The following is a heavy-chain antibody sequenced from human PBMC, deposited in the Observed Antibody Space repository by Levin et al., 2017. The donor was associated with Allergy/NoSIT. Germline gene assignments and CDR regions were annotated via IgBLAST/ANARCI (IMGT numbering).Heavy chain of an antibody. CDR3: AKDYPGTTAFDI. V-gene: IGHV3-23*01. D-gene: IGHD1-7*01. Sequence: LSLTCAASGFTLRSYAMSWVRQAPGKGLEWVSAISESGGRTYSADSVKGRFTISRDNSKNTLYLQMNSLRAEDTAVYYCAKDYPGTTAFDIWGQGTMVIVSA. CDR2: ISESGGRT. J-gene: IGHJ3*02. CDR1: GFTLRSYA.